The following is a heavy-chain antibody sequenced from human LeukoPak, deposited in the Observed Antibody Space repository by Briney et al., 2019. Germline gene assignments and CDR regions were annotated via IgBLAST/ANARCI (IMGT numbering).Heavy chain of an antibody. Sequence: SETLSLTCTVSGASISSYYWSWIRQPAGKGLEWIGRIYVSGTSVYNPSLKSRVSMSVDTSKNQLSLRLRSVTAADTAVYYCARDDVDTPPFDYLGQGTLVIVSS. CDR2: IYVSGTS. V-gene: IGHV4-4*07. CDR3: ARDDVDTPPFDY. J-gene: IGHJ4*02. CDR1: GASISSYY. D-gene: IGHD5-18*01.